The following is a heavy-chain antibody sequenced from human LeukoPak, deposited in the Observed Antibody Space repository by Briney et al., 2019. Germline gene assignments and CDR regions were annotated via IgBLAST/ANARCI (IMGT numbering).Heavy chain of an antibody. Sequence: ASVTVSCKASGYTFTSFYFTWVRQAPGQGLEWLGWISAYNGKTDYAQKVQGRVIMTTETSTSTASMGLRSLTYDDTAVYWCARAVSDWPPYIDYWGQGTLVTVSS. J-gene: IGHJ4*02. CDR3: ARAVSDWPPYIDY. D-gene: IGHD3-9*01. V-gene: IGHV1-18*01. CDR1: GYTFTSFY. CDR2: ISAYNGKT.